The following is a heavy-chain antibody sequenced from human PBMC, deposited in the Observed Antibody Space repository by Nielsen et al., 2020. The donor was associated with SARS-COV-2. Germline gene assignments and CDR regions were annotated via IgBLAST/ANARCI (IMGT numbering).Heavy chain of an antibody. Sequence: GESLKISCAASGFTFDDYAMHWVRQAPGKGLEWVSSISSSSSYIYYADSVKGRFTISRDNAKNSLYLQMNSLRAEDTAVYYCARPQRGTMVRGVIITSDYWGQGTLVTVSS. J-gene: IGHJ4*02. CDR3: ARPQRGTMVRGVIITSDY. D-gene: IGHD3-10*01. V-gene: IGHV3-21*01. CDR1: GFTFDDYA. CDR2: ISSSSSYI.